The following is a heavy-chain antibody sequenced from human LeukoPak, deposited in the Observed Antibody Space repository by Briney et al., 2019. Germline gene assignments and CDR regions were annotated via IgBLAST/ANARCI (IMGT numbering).Heavy chain of an antibody. D-gene: IGHD5-24*01. CDR1: GDSVSSNSAA. V-gene: IGHV6-1*01. Sequence: SQTLSLTCAISGDSVSSNSAAWNWIRQSPSRGLEWLGRTYYRSKWYNEYAVSVKSRITINPDTSKNQFSLQLNSVTAADTAVYYCARVSRDRRDGYNWPYYFDYWGQGTLVTVSS. J-gene: IGHJ4*02. CDR2: TYYRSKWYN. CDR3: ARVSRDRRDGYNWPYYFDY.